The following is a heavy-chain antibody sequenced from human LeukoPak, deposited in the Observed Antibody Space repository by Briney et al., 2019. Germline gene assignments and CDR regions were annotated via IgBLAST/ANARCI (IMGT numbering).Heavy chain of an antibody. CDR1: GGTFSSYA. D-gene: IGHD4-17*01. V-gene: IGHV1-69*13. CDR2: IIPIFGTA. J-gene: IGHJ4*02. CDR3: ARDGPSTVTTPFDY. Sequence: ASVKVSCKASGGTFSSYAISWVRQAPGQGLEWMGGIIPIFGTANYAQKFQGRVTITADESTSTAYMELSSLRSEDTAVYYCARDGPSTVTTPFDYWGQGTLVTVSS.